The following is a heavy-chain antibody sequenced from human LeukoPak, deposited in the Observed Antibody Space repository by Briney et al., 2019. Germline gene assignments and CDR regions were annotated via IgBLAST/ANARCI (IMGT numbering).Heavy chain of an antibody. CDR2: INSDGSST. CDR3: AGGANWLDP. J-gene: IGHJ5*02. V-gene: IGHV3-74*01. CDR1: GFTFNGYW. Sequence: GSLRLSCAASGFTFNGYWMHWVRQAPGKGLVWVSRINSDGSSTSYADSVKGRFTISRDNAKNTVFLQMNSLRAEDMAVYYCAGGANWLDPWGQGTLVTVSS.